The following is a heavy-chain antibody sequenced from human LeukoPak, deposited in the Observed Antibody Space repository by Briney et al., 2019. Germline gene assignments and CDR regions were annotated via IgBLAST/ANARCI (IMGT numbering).Heavy chain of an antibody. CDR2: ISAYNGNT. V-gene: IGHV1-18*01. J-gene: IGHJ4*02. CDR3: ARVASAWNRRATVDY. CDR1: GYTFTSYG. D-gene: IGHD1-1*01. Sequence: ASVKVSCKASGYTFTSYGISWVRQAPGQGIEWMGWISAYNGNTNYARKLQGRVTMTTDTSKSTEYMEMRRLRSDDTAVYYCARVASAWNRRATVDYWGQGTLVTVSS.